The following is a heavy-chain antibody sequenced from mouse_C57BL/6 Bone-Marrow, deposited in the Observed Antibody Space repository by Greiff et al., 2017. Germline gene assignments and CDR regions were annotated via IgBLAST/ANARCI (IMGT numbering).Heavy chain of an antibody. V-gene: IGHV1-63*01. CDR2: IYPGGGYT. CDR3: ARVDWDVGFAY. J-gene: IGHJ3*01. CDR1: GYTFTNYW. D-gene: IGHD4-1*01. Sequence: QVQLKQSGAELVRPGTSVKMSCKASGYTFTNYWIGWAKQRPGHGLEWIGDIYPGGGYTNYNEKLKGKATLTADKSSSTAYMQFSSLTSEDSAIYYCARVDWDVGFAYWGQGTLVTVSA.